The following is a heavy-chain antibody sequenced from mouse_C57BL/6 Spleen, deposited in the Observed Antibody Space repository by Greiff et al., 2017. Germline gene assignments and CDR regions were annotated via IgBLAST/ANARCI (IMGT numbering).Heavy chain of an antibody. CDR2: INPNNGGT. CDR1: GYTFTDYY. D-gene: IGHD6-5*01. V-gene: IGHV1-22*01. CDR3: AREPYYYDGY. J-gene: IGHJ2*01. Sequence: VQLQQSGPELVKPGASVKMSCKASGYTFTDYYMHWVKQSHGKSLEWIGYINPNNGGTSYNQKFKGKATLTVNKSSSTAYMELRRLTSEDSAVYYCAREPYYYDGYWGQGTTLTVSS.